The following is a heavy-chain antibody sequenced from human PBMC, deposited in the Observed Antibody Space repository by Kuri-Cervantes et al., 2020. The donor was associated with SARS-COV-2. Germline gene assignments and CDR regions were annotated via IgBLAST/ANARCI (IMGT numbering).Heavy chain of an antibody. Sequence: ASVKVSCKASGYTFTGYYMHWVRQAPGQGLEWMGLINPNSGCTNYAQKFQGWFTMTRDTSISTVYMELSRLRSDDTAVYYCARSSPFRPLVVIIQGGAFDIWGQGTMVTVSS. J-gene: IGHJ3*02. D-gene: IGHD3-22*01. CDR1: GYTFTGYY. V-gene: IGHV1-2*04. CDR2: INPNSGCT. CDR3: ARSSPFRPLVVIIQGGAFDI.